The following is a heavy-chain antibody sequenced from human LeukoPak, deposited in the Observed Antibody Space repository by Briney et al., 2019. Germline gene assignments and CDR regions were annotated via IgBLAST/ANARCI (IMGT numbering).Heavy chain of an antibody. V-gene: IGHV3-23*01. CDR2: ISGGGGST. D-gene: IGHD1-26*01. CDR3: AKGGKWDVTPFDY. J-gene: IGHJ4*02. CDR1: GFTFTSYS. Sequence: GGSLRLSCAASGFTFTSYSMNWVRQAPGKGLEWVSTISGGGGSTYYADSVKGRFTISRDNSKNTLYQQVNSLRAEDTAVYYCAKGGKWDVTPFDYWGQGTLVTVSS.